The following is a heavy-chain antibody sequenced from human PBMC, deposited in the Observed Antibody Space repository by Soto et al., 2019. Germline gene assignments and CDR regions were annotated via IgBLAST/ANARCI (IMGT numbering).Heavy chain of an antibody. CDR1: GFTFSSYW. CDR3: AKSLPATDTFDI. J-gene: IGHJ3*02. V-gene: IGHV3-74*01. D-gene: IGHD2-2*01. CDR2: INSDGSST. Sequence: GGSLRLSCAASGFTFSSYWMHWVRQAQGKGLVWVSRINSDGSSTSYADSMKGRFTISRANANTTESLQMKSLRAEDTAESYCAKSLPATDTFDIWGQGTMVTVSS.